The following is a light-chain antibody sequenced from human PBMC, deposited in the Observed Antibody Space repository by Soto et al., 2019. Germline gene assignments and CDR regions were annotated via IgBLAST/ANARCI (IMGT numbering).Light chain of an antibody. Sequence: EIVLTQSPVNMSLSPGERATLSCRASQSIGNSLAWYQQTPGQAPRFLIYDASARATGISGRFGASGSGTESTLTISSLETEDFGIYYCQQRSKWPFTFGPGTKVEIK. J-gene: IGKJ3*01. CDR1: QSIGNS. CDR3: QQRSKWPFT. V-gene: IGKV3-11*01. CDR2: DAS.